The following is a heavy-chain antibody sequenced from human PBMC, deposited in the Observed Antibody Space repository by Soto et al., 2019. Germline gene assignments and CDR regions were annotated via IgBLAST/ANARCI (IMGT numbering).Heavy chain of an antibody. J-gene: IGHJ4*02. CDR2: ISGSGGST. V-gene: IGHV3-23*01. CDR1: GFTFSSYA. Sequence: EVQLLESGGGLVQPGGSLRLSCAASGFTFSSYAISWVRQAPGKGLEWVSAISGSGGSTYYAASVKGRFTITRDNSKNPLYLQMNSLRAEDTAVYYCAKEGSGWTGVGNFDYCGQRTLVTVSS. D-gene: IGHD6-19*01. CDR3: AKEGSGWTGVGNFDY.